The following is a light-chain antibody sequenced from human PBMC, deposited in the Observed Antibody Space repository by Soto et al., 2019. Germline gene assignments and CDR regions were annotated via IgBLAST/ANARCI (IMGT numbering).Light chain of an antibody. J-gene: IGLJ3*02. CDR2: EVS. CDR3: SSYTTSSTHWV. Sequence: QSALTQPASVSGSPGQSITSSCTGTSSDVGGYNYVSWYQQHPGKAPKLMIYEVSNRPSGFSNRFSGSKSGNTASLTISGLQAEDEADYYCSSYTTSSTHWVFGGGTKLTVL. V-gene: IGLV2-14*01. CDR1: SSDVGGYNY.